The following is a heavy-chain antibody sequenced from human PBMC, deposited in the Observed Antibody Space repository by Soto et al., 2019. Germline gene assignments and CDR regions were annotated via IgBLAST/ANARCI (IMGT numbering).Heavy chain of an antibody. V-gene: IGHV3-11*01. CDR1: GFTFSDYY. CDR2: ISSSGSTI. CDR3: AKEAEYNPYFDY. J-gene: IGHJ4*02. Sequence: GGSLRLSCAASGFTFSDYYMSWIRQAPGKGLEWVSYISSSGSTIYYADSVKGRFTISRDNSKNTLYLQMNSLRAEDTAVYYCAKEAEYNPYFDYWGQGNMVAVSS. D-gene: IGHD1-20*01.